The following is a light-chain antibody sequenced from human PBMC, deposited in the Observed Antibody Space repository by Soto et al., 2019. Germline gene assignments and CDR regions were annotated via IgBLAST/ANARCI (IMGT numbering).Light chain of an antibody. Sequence: EIVLIQSPATLSLSPGERATLSCRASQSFTSNLAWYQQNPGQAPRLLIFDASKRATGIPARFSGSGSGTEFTLTISSLQSEDLAVYHCQQYNKWPQTFGQGTKVDIK. J-gene: IGKJ1*01. V-gene: IGKV3D-15*01. CDR3: QQYNKWPQT. CDR1: QSFTSN. CDR2: DAS.